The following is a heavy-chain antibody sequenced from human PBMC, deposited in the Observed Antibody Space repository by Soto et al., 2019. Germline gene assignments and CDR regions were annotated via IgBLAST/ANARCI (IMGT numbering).Heavy chain of an antibody. J-gene: IGHJ4*02. V-gene: IGHV3-9*01. CDR2: ISWNSGSI. Sequence: EVQLVESGGGLVQPGRSLRLSCAASGFTFDDYAMHWVRQAPGKGLEWVSGISWNSGSIGYADSVKGRFTISRDNAKNSLYLQMNSLRAEDTALYYCAKDMLSIAVAGTCFDYWGQGTLVTVSS. CDR3: AKDMLSIAVAGTCFDY. D-gene: IGHD6-19*01. CDR1: GFTFDDYA.